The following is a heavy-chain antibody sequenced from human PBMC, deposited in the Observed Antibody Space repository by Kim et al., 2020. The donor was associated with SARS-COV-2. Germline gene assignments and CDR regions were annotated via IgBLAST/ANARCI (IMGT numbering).Heavy chain of an antibody. Sequence: GGSLRLSCAASGFTFSRYGIHWVRRAPGKGLEWVAVISNDGSNYYYADSVKGRFTISRDNAKNTLYLQMNSLRAEDTAVYYCARDIVVAPAANWGQGTLVTFSS. V-gene: IGHV3-30*03. D-gene: IGHD2-2*01. CDR3: ARDIVVAPAAN. J-gene: IGHJ4*02. CDR2: ISNDGSNY. CDR1: GFTFSRYG.